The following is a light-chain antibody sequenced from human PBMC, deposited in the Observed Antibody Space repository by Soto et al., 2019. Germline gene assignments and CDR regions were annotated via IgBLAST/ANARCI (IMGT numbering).Light chain of an antibody. CDR2: DAS. Sequence: DIQMTQSPSSLSASVGDRVTITCQASQDINKNLIWYQQKPGKAPKLLIYDASDLETGVPSRFSGSGSGTGFTFTISSLQPDDSGTYYCQQYDDLPITFGQGTRLEIK. CDR3: QQYDDLPIT. V-gene: IGKV1-33*01. J-gene: IGKJ5*01. CDR1: QDINKN.